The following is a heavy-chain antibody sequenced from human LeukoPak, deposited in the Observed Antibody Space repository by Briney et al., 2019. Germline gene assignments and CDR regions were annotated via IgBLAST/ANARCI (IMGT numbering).Heavy chain of an antibody. Sequence: KPSETLSLTCAVYGGSFSGYYWSWIRQPPGKGLEWIGEINHSGSTNYNPSLKSRVTISVDTSKNQFSLKLSSVTAADTAVYYCARHGGGGIPGDYFDYWGQGTLVTVSS. CDR1: GGSFSGYY. CDR3: ARHGGGGIPGDYFDY. D-gene: IGHD3-16*01. J-gene: IGHJ4*02. CDR2: INHSGST. V-gene: IGHV4-34*01.